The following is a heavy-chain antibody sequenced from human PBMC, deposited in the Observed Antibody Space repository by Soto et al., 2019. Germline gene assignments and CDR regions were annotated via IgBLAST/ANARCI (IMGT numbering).Heavy chain of an antibody. CDR2: IWYDGSNK. V-gene: IGHV3-33*01. D-gene: IGHD3-22*01. Sequence: GGSLRLSGAASGFTFSSYGMHWVRQAPGKGLEWVAVIWYDGSNKYYADSVKGRFTISRDNSKNTLYLQMNSLRAEDTAVYYCARVWYYYDSSGYYYGPRLDYYFDYGGQGTLVTVSS. J-gene: IGHJ4*01. CDR1: GFTFSSYG. CDR3: ARVWYYYDSSGYYYGPRLDYYFDY.